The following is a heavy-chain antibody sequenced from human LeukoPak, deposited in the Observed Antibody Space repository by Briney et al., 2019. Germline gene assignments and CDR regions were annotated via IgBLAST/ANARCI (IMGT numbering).Heavy chain of an antibody. Sequence: GGSLRLSCAASGFTFSSYAMSWVRQAPGKGLEWVSAISGSGGSTYYADSVKGRFTISRDNSKNTLYLQMNSLRAEDTAVYYCAKRWGDFWSGPYYFDYWGQGTLVTVSS. CDR1: GFTFSSYA. CDR3: AKRWGDFWSGPYYFDY. D-gene: IGHD3-3*01. V-gene: IGHV3-23*01. CDR2: ISGSGGST. J-gene: IGHJ4*02.